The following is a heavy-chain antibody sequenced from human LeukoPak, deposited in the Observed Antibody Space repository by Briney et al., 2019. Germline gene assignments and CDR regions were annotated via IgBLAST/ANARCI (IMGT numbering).Heavy chain of an antibody. D-gene: IGHD3-10*01. Sequence: GGSLRLSCAASGFTFSSYAMHWVRQAPGKGLEWVAVISYDGSNKYYADSVKGRFTISRDNSKNTLYLQMNSLRAEDTAVYYCARDHGSGSYFDIWGQGTMVTVSS. CDR2: ISYDGSNK. V-gene: IGHV3-30*04. CDR3: ARDHGSGSYFDI. J-gene: IGHJ3*02. CDR1: GFTFSSYA.